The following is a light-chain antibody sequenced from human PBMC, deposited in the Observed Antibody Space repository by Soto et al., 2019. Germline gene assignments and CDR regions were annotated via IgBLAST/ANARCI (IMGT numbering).Light chain of an antibody. CDR1: QSINTRY. Sequence: EIVLTQSPGTLSLSPGERATLSCRASQSINTRYSAWYQQKPGQPPRLLIYATSSRAPGIPDRFSGSGSGTDFTLTISRLEPEDFEVYYCQQYDDSARYTFGQGTNLDIK. V-gene: IGKV3-20*01. J-gene: IGKJ2*01. CDR2: ATS. CDR3: QQYDDSARYT.